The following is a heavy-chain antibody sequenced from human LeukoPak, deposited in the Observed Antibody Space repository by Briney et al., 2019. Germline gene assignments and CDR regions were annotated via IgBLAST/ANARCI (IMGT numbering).Heavy chain of an antibody. CDR1: GGSISSYY. CDR3: ASALWFGEPPGY. J-gene: IGHJ4*02. CDR2: IYYSGST. V-gene: IGHV4-59*08. D-gene: IGHD3-10*01. Sequence: SETLSLTCTVSGGSISSYYWSWIRQPPGKGLEWIGYIYYSGSTNYNPSLKSRVTISVDTSKNQFSLKLSSVTAADTAVYYCASALWFGEPPGYWGQGTLVTVSS.